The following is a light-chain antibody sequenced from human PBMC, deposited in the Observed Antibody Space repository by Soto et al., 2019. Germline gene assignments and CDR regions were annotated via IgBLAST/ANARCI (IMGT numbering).Light chain of an antibody. CDR2: EAS. CDR3: QEYNSHLFT. Sequence: DIQMTQSPSTLSASVGDRVSITCRASQSISSWLAWYQQKPGKAPKVLIYEASSLESGVPSRFSGSGSGTAFTLTISSLQPDDFATYYCQEYNSHLFTFGGGTTVELK. J-gene: IGKJ4*01. CDR1: QSISSW. V-gene: IGKV1-5*03.